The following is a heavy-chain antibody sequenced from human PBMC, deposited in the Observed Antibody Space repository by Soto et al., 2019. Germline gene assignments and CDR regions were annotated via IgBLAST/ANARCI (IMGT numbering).Heavy chain of an antibody. V-gene: IGHV4-4*08. Sequence: QVHLQESGPGLVKPSETLSLTCTVSGDSISTDYWSWIRQSPGKGLEWIGFNGGSTNYNPSLKSRVTRSVDTPKNQFSLKLSSVTAADTAVYYCAKNWNWGSLVHWGQGTLVTVSS. J-gene: IGHJ4*02. CDR1: GDSISTDY. CDR3: AKNWNWGSLVH. CDR2: NGGST. D-gene: IGHD7-27*01.